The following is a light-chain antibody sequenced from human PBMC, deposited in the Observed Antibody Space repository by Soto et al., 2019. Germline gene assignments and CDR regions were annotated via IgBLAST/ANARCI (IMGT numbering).Light chain of an antibody. V-gene: IGLV1-40*01. CDR3: QTYDSSLDGWV. CDR2: GD. CDR1: SSNIGTGYG. J-gene: IGLJ3*02. Sequence: QSVLTQPPSISGAPGQRVTISCSGSSSNIGTGYGVHWYQQLPGAAPKLLVYGDSRPSGVPDRFSGSKSGTSASLAIADLQAADEGDYYCQTYDSSLDGWVFGGGTKLTVL.